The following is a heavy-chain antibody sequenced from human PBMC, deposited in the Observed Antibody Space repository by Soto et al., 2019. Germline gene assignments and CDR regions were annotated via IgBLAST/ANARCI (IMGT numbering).Heavy chain of an antibody. CDR3: AREWVTAIPL. CDR1: GGSISSGDYY. Sequence: SETLSLTCTVSGGSISSGDYYWSWIRQPPGKGLEWIGYIYYSGSTYYNPSLKSRVTISVATSKNQFSLKLSSVTAADTAVYYCAREWVTAIPLWGQGTMVIVPS. V-gene: IGHV4-30-4*01. D-gene: IGHD2-21*02. CDR2: IYYSGST. J-gene: IGHJ4*02.